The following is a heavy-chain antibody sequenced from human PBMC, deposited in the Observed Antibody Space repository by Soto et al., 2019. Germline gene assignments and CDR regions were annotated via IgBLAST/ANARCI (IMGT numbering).Heavy chain of an antibody. CDR1: GFSITDYA. Sequence: GGSLRLSCSASGFSITDYAMSWVRQAPGKGLEWVSSISDSGTKTFYGDSVKGRFAISRDTSKNTVYMQMNNLRAEDTALYYCAKDGIRKDDYWGQGTVVTVSS. V-gene: IGHV3-23*01. CDR2: ISDSGTKT. J-gene: IGHJ4*02. CDR3: AKDGIRKDDY.